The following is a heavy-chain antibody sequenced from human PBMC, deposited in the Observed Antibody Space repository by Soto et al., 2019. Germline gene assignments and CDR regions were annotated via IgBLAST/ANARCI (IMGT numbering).Heavy chain of an antibody. CDR1: GFSFSNYA. D-gene: IGHD2-2*01. CDR2: ISNNGVST. CDR3: ARGGPYQLLSVFDY. Sequence: EVQLVESGGILVQPGGSLRLSCVASGFSFSNYAMHWVRQAPGKGLEYVSAISNNGVSTYYANSVKGRFIISRDNSKNTLYLQMGSLRAEDMAVYYCARGGPYQLLSVFDYWGQGTLVTVSS. J-gene: IGHJ4*02. V-gene: IGHV3-64*01.